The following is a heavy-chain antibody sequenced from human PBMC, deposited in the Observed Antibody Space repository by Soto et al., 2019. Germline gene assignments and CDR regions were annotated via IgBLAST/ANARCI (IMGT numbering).Heavy chain of an antibody. CDR3: AASYYYDSSGYYDTGAFDI. CDR2: IIPIFGTA. Sequence: QVQLVQSGAEVKKPGSSVKVSCKASGGTFSSYAISWVRQAPGQGLEWMGGIIPIFGTANYAQKFQGRVTITADKSTSTAYMELSSLRSEDTAVYYCAASYYYDSSGYYDTGAFDIWGQGTMVTVSS. V-gene: IGHV1-69*06. D-gene: IGHD3-22*01. CDR1: GGTFSSYA. J-gene: IGHJ3*02.